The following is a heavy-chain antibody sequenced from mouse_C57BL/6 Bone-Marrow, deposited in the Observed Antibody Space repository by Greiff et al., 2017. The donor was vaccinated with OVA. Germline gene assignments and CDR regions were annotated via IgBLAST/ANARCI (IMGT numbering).Heavy chain of an antibody. Sequence: QVQLQQSGAELARPGASVKLSCKASGYTFTSYGISWVKQRTGQGLEWIGEIYPRSGNTYYNEKFKGKATLTADKSSSTAYMELRSLTSEDSAVYFCAREVITTVVDGGYFDYWGQGTTLTVSS. CDR2: IYPRSGNT. D-gene: IGHD1-1*01. J-gene: IGHJ2*01. CDR3: AREVITTVVDGGYFDY. CDR1: GYTFTSYG. V-gene: IGHV1-81*01.